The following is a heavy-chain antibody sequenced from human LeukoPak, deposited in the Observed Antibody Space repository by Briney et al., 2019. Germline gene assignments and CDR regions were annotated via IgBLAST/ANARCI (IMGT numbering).Heavy chain of an antibody. D-gene: IGHD1-20*01. CDR2: FHTSGNT. Sequence: SETLSLTCTVSGGPISSYYWSWIRQPAGKGLEWIGRFHTSGNTDYNPSLMSRVTMSVDTSKNQFSLKLNSVTAADTAVYYCARVGYNWNHFDYWGQGTLVSVSS. CDR3: ARVGYNWNHFDY. V-gene: IGHV4-4*07. CDR1: GGPISSYY. J-gene: IGHJ4*02.